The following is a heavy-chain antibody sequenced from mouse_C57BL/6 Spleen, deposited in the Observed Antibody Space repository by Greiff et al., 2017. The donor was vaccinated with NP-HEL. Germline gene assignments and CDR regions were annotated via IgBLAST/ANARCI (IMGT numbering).Heavy chain of an antibody. CDR2: IDPTDSDT. J-gene: IGHJ2*01. Sequence: QVQLQQPGAELVRPGSSVKLSCKASGYTFNSSWMHWVKQRPKQGLEWIGNIDPTDSDTHYNPKFKVKATLTVDKSSSTAYMQLSSLTSEDSAVYYCARDDGYSGPDYWGQGTTLTVSS. D-gene: IGHD2-3*01. CDR1: GYTFNSSW. V-gene: IGHV1-52*01. CDR3: ARDDGYSGPDY.